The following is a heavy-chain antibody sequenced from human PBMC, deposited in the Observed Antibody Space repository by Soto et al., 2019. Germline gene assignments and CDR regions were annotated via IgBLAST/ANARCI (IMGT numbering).Heavy chain of an antibody. CDR2: IYPGGSDT. Sequence: GESLKISCKGSGYTFTNYWIGWVRQMPGKGLEWMGIIYPGGSDTRYSPSFQGQVTISADKSISAAYLQWSSLKASDTAMYYCAKDSYYDFWSGPRAYYYYGMDVWGQGTTVTVSS. D-gene: IGHD3-3*01. CDR3: AKDSYYDFWSGPRAYYYYGMDV. CDR1: GYTFTNYW. V-gene: IGHV5-51*01. J-gene: IGHJ6*02.